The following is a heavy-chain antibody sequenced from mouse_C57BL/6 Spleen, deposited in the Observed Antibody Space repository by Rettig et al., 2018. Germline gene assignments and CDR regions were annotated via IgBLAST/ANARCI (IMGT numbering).Heavy chain of an antibody. V-gene: IGHV1-80*01. CDR3: ANRVFDY. J-gene: IGHJ2*01. Sequence: GKFKGKATLTADKSSSTAYMQLSSLTSEDSAVYYCANRVFDYWGQGTTLTVSS.